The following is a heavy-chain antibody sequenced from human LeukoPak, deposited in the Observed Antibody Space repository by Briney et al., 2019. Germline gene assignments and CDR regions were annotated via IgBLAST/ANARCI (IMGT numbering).Heavy chain of an antibody. Sequence: SVKVSCKASGGTSSSYAISWVRQAPGQGLEWMGGIIPIFGTANYAQKFQGRVTITTDGSTSTAYMELSSLRSEDTAVYYCAREGPRSGSYDYWGQGTLVTVSS. D-gene: IGHD1-26*01. CDR1: GGTSSSYA. CDR3: AREGPRSGSYDY. CDR2: IIPIFGTA. J-gene: IGHJ4*02. V-gene: IGHV1-69*05.